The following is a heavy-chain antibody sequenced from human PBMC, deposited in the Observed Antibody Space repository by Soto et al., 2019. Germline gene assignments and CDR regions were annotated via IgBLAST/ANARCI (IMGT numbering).Heavy chain of an antibody. CDR3: AKLSCTSLTRYFDGIADP. CDR1: RDSISGGASF. V-gene: IGHV4-31*03. Sequence: LTCTVSRDSISGGASFCSWIRQPPWKGLEWIANVYYSGSSYYNPSLKSRLTISVDTTKNQFSLQLKSMTAADTAVYSCAKLSCTSLTRYFDGIADPCGPG. J-gene: IGHJ5*02. CDR2: VYYSGSS. D-gene: IGHD3-9*01.